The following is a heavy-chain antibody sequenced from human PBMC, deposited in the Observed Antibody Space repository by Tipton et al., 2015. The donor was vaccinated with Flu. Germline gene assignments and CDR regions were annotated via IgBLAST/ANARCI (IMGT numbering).Heavy chain of an antibody. V-gene: IGHV4-39*07. CDR3: ARDLREGRITIFGVVTQFDP. Sequence: TLSLTCTVSGGSISSSSYYWGWIRQPPGKGLEWIGSIYYSGSTYYNPSLKSRVTISADTSKNQFSLKLSSVTAADTAVYYCARDLREGRITIFGVVTQFDPWGQGTLVTVSS. J-gene: IGHJ5*02. D-gene: IGHD3-3*01. CDR2: IYYSGST. CDR1: GGSISSSSYY.